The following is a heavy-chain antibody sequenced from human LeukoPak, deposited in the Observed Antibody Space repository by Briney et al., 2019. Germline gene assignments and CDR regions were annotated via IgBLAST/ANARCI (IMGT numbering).Heavy chain of an antibody. J-gene: IGHJ4*02. CDR2: IYYIGST. V-gene: IGHV4-59*01. Sequence: PSETLSLTCTVSGGSISSYYWSWIRQPPGKGLEWIGYIYYIGSTNYNPSLKSRVTISVDTSKNQFSLKLSSVTAADTAVYYCARDGYSLFDYWGQGTLVTVSS. CDR3: ARDGYSLFDY. CDR1: GGSISSYY. D-gene: IGHD5-24*01.